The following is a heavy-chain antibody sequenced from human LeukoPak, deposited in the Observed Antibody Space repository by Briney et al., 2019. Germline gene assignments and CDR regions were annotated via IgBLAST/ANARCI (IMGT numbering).Heavy chain of an antibody. V-gene: IGHV3-21*01. Sequence: PGGSLRPSCAASGFTFSSYSMNWVRQAPGKGLEWVSSISSSSSYIYYADSVKGRFTISRDNAKNSLYLQMSSLRAEDTAVYYCARDQLGAFDIWGQGTMVTVSS. J-gene: IGHJ3*02. D-gene: IGHD1-1*01. CDR2: ISSSSSYI. CDR1: GFTFSSYS. CDR3: ARDQLGAFDI.